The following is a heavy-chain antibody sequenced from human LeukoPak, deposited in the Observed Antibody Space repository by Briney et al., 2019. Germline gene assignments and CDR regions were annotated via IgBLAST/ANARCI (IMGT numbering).Heavy chain of an antibody. CDR2: ISNDATNK. J-gene: IGHJ2*01. V-gene: IGHV3-30*04. Sequence: GGSLRLSRAASGFTFSSYALHWVRQAPGKGLEWVAIISNDATNKHYADSVKGRFTISRDKSNNTLYLQMNSLSADDTAVYYCAREWPFDLWGRGTLVTVSS. CDR3: AREWPFDL. CDR1: GFTFSSYA. D-gene: IGHD5-24*01.